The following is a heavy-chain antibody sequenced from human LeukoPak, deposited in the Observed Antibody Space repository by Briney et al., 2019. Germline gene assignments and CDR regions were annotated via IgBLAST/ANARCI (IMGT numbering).Heavy chain of an antibody. J-gene: IGHJ4*02. Sequence: ASVKVSCKASGYSFTNYGINWVRQAPGQGLEWMGWISGYNGDTSYAQRFQDRVTMTTETSTSTAYMELRSLRSDDTAVYYCARDTPTGNMGDYWGQGILVTVSS. CDR1: GYSFTNYG. CDR3: ARDTPTGNMGDY. D-gene: IGHD1-1*01. CDR2: ISGYNGDT. V-gene: IGHV1-18*01.